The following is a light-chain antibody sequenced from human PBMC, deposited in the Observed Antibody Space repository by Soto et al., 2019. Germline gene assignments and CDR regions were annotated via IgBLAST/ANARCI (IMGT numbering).Light chain of an antibody. Sequence: QSALTQPASVSGSPGQSITISCTGTNSDVGRYKYVSWYQQYPGKAPKLMIYEISNRPSGVSNRFSGSKSGNTASLTISGRQAEDEADYYCSSYTTSSTLVFGGGTKLTVL. V-gene: IGLV2-14*01. CDR2: EIS. CDR1: NSDVGRYKY. CDR3: SSYTTSSTLV. J-gene: IGLJ2*01.